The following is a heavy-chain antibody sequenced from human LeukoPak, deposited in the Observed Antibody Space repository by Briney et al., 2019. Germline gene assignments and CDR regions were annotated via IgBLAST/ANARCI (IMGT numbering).Heavy chain of an antibody. D-gene: IGHD1-7*01. J-gene: IGHJ6*03. V-gene: IGHV3-13*01. CDR2: IGTAGEI. CDR1: GFTFSSYD. CDR3: AKRRGLELLYYYYMDV. Sequence: PGGSLRLSCAASGFTFSSYDIHWVRQATGKGLEWVSGIGTAGEIYYPGSVKGRFTISRENAKNSLYLQMNSLRAEDTAVYYCAKRRGLELLYYYYMDVWGKGTTVTVSS.